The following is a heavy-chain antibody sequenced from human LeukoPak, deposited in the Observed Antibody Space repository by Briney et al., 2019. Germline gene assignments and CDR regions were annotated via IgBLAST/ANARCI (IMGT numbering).Heavy chain of an antibody. CDR1: GVSISSSPYH. CDR3: AREIDYDSTAYVY. Sequence: SETLSLTCSVSGVSISSSPYHWGWIRQPPGKGLEWIGSIYYSGSSYSNPSLQSRVTMSIDTAKNQFSLKLSSVTAADTAVYYCAREIDYDSTAYVYWGQGTLVTVSS. V-gene: IGHV4-39*02. CDR2: IYYSGSS. D-gene: IGHD3-22*01. J-gene: IGHJ4*02.